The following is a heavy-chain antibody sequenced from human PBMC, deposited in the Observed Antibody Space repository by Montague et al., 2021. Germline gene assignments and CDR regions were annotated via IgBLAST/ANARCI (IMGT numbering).Heavy chain of an antibody. V-gene: IGHV4-31*03. D-gene: IGHD3-10*01. CDR1: GGSISSGGYY. CDR2: IFYSGNT. Sequence: TLSLTCTVPGGSISSGGYYWSWIRQFPGKGLEWIGYIFYSGNTHYNPSLKSRVTISVDTSKNQFSLKLSSVTAADTAVYYCARAEDYYGSGSYLGFDYWGQGTLVTVSS. J-gene: IGHJ4*02. CDR3: ARAEDYYGSGSYLGFDY.